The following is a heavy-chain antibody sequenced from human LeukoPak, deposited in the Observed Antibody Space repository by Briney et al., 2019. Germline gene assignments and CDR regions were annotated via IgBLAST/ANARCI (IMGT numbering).Heavy chain of an antibody. CDR1: GGSISSSSYY. Sequence: SETLSLTCSVSGGSISSSSYYWGWIRQPPGKGLEWIGSIYYSGSTYYNPSLKSRVTISVDTSKNQFSLKLSSVTAADTAVYYCARWRQWGNPVYYFDYWGQGTLVTVSS. CDR3: ARWRQWGNPVYYFDY. CDR2: IYYSGST. J-gene: IGHJ4*02. V-gene: IGHV4-39*01. D-gene: IGHD7-27*01.